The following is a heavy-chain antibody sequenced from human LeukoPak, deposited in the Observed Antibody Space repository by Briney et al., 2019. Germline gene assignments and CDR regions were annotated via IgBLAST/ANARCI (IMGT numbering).Heavy chain of an antibody. D-gene: IGHD3-16*01. CDR3: ARSGEPFDY. CDR2: ISSSSSTI. V-gene: IGHV3-48*01. J-gene: IGHJ4*02. Sequence: GGSLRLSCTASGFTFSTYNMNWVRQAPGKGLEWVSCISSSSSTIYYADSVKGRFTISRDNAKNSLYLQMNSLRAEDTAVYYCARSGEPFDYWGQGTLVTVSS. CDR1: GFTFSTYN.